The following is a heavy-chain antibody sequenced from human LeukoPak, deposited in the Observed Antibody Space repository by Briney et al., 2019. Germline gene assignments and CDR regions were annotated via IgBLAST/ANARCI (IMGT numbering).Heavy chain of an antibody. CDR2: ISYDGNNK. CDR1: GFTFSSYA. Sequence: GGSLRLSCAASGFTFSSYAMHWVRQAPGKGLEWVAVISYDGNNKYYADSVKGRFTISRDNSKNTLYLQMNSLRAKDTAVYYCARDRGSYGPVTDWGQGTLVTVSS. CDR3: ARDRGSYGPVTD. V-gene: IGHV3-30*04. J-gene: IGHJ4*02. D-gene: IGHD5-18*01.